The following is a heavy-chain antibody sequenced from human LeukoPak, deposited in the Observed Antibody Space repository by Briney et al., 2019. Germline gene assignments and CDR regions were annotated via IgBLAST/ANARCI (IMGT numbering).Heavy chain of an antibody. Sequence: SSETLSLTCTVSGGSISSGDYYWSWIRQPPGKGLEWIGYIYYSGSTYYNPSLKSRVTISVDTSKNQFSLKLSSVTAADTAVYYCARGRYYYDSSGYYYPEYYFDYRGQGTLVTVSS. J-gene: IGHJ4*02. CDR3: ARGRYYYDSSGYYYPEYYFDY. CDR1: GGSISSGDYY. CDR2: IYYSGST. V-gene: IGHV4-30-4*08. D-gene: IGHD3-22*01.